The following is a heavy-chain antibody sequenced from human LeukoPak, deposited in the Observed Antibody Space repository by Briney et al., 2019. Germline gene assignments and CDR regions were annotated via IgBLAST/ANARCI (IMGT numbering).Heavy chain of an antibody. CDR2: VWYDGSNK. V-gene: IGHV3-33*01. CDR1: GFTFSSYG. J-gene: IGHJ4*02. Sequence: GGSLRLSCAASGFTFSSYGMHWVRQAPGKGLEWVAIVWYDGSNKYYADSAKGRFLVSRDNSKNTLYLQMNSLRGEDTAMYYCARGSATQSSLDYWGQGTLVTVSS. CDR3: ARGSATQSSLDY. D-gene: IGHD1-26*01.